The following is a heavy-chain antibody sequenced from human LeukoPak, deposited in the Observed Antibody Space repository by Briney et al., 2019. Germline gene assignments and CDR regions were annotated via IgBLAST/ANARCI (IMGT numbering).Heavy chain of an antibody. CDR3: ARSPQWELPDY. J-gene: IGHJ4*02. D-gene: IGHD1-26*01. V-gene: IGHV3-11*04. CDR1: GSTFSDYY. Sequence: PGGSLRLSCAAPGSTFSDYYMSWIRQAPGKGLEWIAYINSSGSSIQYAESARGRFTISRDNAKTSLYLQMNSLRAEDTSVYYCARSPQWELPDYWGQGTLVTVSS. CDR2: INSSGSSI.